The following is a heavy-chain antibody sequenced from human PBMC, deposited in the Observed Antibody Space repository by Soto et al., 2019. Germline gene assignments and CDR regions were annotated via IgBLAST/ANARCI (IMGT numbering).Heavy chain of an antibody. Sequence: QVQLVQSGAEVKKPGSSVKVSCKASGGTFSSYAISWVRQAPGQGLEWMGGIIPIFGTANYAQKFQGRVTITADESTSTAYMELSSLRSEDTAVYYCAKPHDYGGKRSIDWYFDLWGRGTLVTVSS. J-gene: IGHJ2*01. D-gene: IGHD4-17*01. CDR3: AKPHDYGGKRSIDWYFDL. CDR2: IIPIFGTA. V-gene: IGHV1-69*12. CDR1: GGTFSSYA.